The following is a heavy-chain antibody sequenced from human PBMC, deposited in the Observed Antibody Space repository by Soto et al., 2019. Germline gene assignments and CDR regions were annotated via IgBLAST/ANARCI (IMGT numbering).Heavy chain of an antibody. CDR2: IDPSDSYT. D-gene: IGHD2-15*01. CDR3: VCCSGSYYYYGMDG. CDR1: GYSFTSYW. J-gene: IGHJ6*02. V-gene: IGHV5-10-1*01. Sequence: GESLKISCKGSGYSFTSYWISWVRQMPGKGLEWMGRIDPSDSYTNYSPSFQGHVTISADKSISTAYLPWSSLKASDTAKYYCVCCSGSYYYYGMDGWAQGTPFTFS.